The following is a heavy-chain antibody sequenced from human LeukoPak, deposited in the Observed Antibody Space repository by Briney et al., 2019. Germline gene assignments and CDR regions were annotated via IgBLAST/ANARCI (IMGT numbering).Heavy chain of an antibody. D-gene: IGHD4-17*01. CDR1: GGSISSSNYY. CDR3: ARRPSHGDYGY. CDR2: IYYSGNT. Sequence: SETLSLTCTVSGGSISSSNYYWGWIRQPPGKGLEWIGSIYYSGNTYYNPSLKSRVTISLDTSKNQFSLKLSSVTAADTAVYYCARRPSHGDYGYWGQGTLATVSS. V-gene: IGHV4-39*07. J-gene: IGHJ4*02.